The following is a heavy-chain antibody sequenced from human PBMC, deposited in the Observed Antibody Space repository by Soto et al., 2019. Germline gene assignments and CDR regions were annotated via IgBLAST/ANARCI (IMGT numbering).Heavy chain of an antibody. J-gene: IGHJ5*02. CDR2: IYYSGST. CDR1: GGSISSSSYY. CDR3: VPSNWFDP. Sequence: SETLSLTCTVSGGSISSSSYYWGWIRQPPGKGLEWIGSIYYSGSTYYNPSLKSRVTISVDTSKNQFSLKLSSVTAADTAVYYCVPSNWFDPCGQGTLVTVSS. V-gene: IGHV4-39*01.